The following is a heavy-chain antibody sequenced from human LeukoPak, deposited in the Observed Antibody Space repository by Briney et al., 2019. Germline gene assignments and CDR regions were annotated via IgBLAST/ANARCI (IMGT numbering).Heavy chain of an antibody. V-gene: IGHV4-30-2*01. D-gene: IGHD2-2*01. CDR1: GGSISSGGYS. Sequence: SETLSLTCAVSGGSISSGGYSWSWIRQPPGKGLEWIGYIYHSGSTYYNPSLKSRVTISVDRSKNQFSLKLSSVTAADTAVYYCARGTYLPYCSSTSCYSAGIAARPGNYYYYYMDVWGKGTTVTVSS. CDR3: ARGTYLPYCSSTSCYSAGIAARPGNYYYYYMDV. J-gene: IGHJ6*03. CDR2: IYHSGST.